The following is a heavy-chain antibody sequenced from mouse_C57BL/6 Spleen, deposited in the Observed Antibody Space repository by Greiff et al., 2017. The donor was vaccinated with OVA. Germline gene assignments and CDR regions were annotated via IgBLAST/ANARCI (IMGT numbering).Heavy chain of an antibody. D-gene: IGHD2-5*01. Sequence: QVQLKQPGAELVKPGASVKLSCKASGYTFTSYWMHWVKQRPGQGLEWIGMIHPNSGSTNYNEKFKSKATLTVDKSSSTAYMQLSSLTSEDSAVYYCARGYSNPAWFAYWGQGTLVTVSA. V-gene: IGHV1-64*01. CDR1: GYTFTSYW. J-gene: IGHJ3*01. CDR2: IHPNSGST. CDR3: ARGYSNPAWFAY.